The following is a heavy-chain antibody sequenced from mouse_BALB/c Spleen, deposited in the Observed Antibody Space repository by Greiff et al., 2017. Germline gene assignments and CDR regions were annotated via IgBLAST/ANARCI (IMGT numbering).Heavy chain of an antibody. CDR1: GYTFTSYW. V-gene: IGHV1-69*02. CDR3: TRDYYGA. CDR2: IYPSDSYT. D-gene: IGHD1-1*01. Sequence: VQLQQPGAELVRPGASVKLSCKASGYTFTSYWINWVNQRPGQGLEWIGNIYPSDSYTNYNQKFKDKATLTVDKSSSTAYMQLSSPTSEYSAVYYCTRDYYGAWGQGTTLTVSS. J-gene: IGHJ2*01.